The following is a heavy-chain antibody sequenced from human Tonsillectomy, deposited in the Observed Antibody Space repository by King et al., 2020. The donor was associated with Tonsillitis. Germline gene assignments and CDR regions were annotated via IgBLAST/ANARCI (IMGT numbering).Heavy chain of an antibody. J-gene: IGHJ4*02. CDR2: KNHSGGA. CDR3: ARGNPGSGIRKFSF. V-gene: IGHV4-34*01. D-gene: IGHD3-10*01. Sequence: VQLQQWGAGLLKPSETLSLTCAVYGGSFSGYYWTWIRQPPGKGLEWIGEKNHSGGANFNPSLKSRVTISVDTSKNQFSLNLTSVTAADTAVYFCARGNPGSGIRKFSFWGQGTLVTVSS. CDR1: GGSFSGYY.